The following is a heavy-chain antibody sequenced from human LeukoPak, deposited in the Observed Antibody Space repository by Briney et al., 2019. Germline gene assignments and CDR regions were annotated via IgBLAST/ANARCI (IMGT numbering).Heavy chain of an antibody. J-gene: IGHJ6*02. V-gene: IGHV3-30-3*01. CDR2: ISYDGSNK. CDR1: GFSFSSYA. Sequence: PGRSLILSCAASGFSFSSYAMHWVRQAPGKGLEWVAVISYDGSNKYYADSVKGRFTISRDNSKNTLYLQMNSLRAEDTAVYYCARDRGDKNYYYYGMDVWGQGTTVAVSS. CDR3: ARDRGDKNYYYYGMDV.